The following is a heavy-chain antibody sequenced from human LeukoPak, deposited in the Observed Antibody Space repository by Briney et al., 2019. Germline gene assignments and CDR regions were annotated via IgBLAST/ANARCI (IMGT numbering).Heavy chain of an antibody. V-gene: IGHV3-53*01. CDR1: GLTVSSNY. CDR3: ARVWEGWYFDY. D-gene: IGHD1-26*01. J-gene: IGHJ4*02. CDR2: IYSGGST. Sequence: GGSLRLSCAASGLTVSSNYMSWVRQAPGKGLEWVSVIYSGGSTYYADSVKGRFTISRDNSKNTLYLQMNSLRAEDTAVYYCARVWEGWYFDYWGQGTLVTVSS.